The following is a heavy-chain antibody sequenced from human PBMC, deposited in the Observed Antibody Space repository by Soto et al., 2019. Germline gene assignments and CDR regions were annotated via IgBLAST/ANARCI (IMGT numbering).Heavy chain of an antibody. CDR2: ISGTAHAS. CDR1: GFDFSNYG. D-gene: IGHD3-3*02. J-gene: IGHJ4*02. V-gene: IGHV3-23*01. Sequence: EVQLLESGGGLVQPGGSLRISCAASGFDFSNYGMSWVRQAPGKGLEWVSAISGTAHASYYAASVKGRFTISRDNSKNTLYLHINSLRVEDTAVYFCVKDAPQPFSDWGQGTLVTVSS. CDR3: VKDAPQPFSD.